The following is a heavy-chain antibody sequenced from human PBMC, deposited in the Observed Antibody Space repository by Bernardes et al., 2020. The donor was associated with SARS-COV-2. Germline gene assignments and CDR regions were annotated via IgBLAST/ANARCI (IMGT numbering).Heavy chain of an antibody. J-gene: IGHJ3*02. CDR2: ISSSSSYI. CDR3: ARDLGGWYRGGAAFDI. D-gene: IGHD6-19*01. V-gene: IGHV3-21*01. Sequence: GGSLRLSCAASGFTFSSYSMNWVRQAPGKGLEWVSSISSSSSYIYYADSVKGRFTISRDNAKNSLYLQMNSLRAEDTAVYYCARDLGGWYRGGAAFDIWGQGTMVTVSS. CDR1: GFTFSSYS.